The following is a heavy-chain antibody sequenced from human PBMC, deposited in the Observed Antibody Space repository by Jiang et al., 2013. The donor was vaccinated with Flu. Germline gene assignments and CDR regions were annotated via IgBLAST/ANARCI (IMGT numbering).Heavy chain of an antibody. CDR3: ARDEGDILTGPLDY. Sequence: SGAEVKKPGASVKVSCKASGDTLTKDAIHWVRQAPGQRLEWMGWINAGNGNTKYSPSFQGRFAFTRDTSANTAYMEVRSLRSEDTAVYYCARDEGDILTGPLDYWGQGTLVTVSS. V-gene: IGHV1-3*01. CDR2: INAGNGNT. J-gene: IGHJ4*02. CDR1: GDTLTKDA. D-gene: IGHD3-9*01.